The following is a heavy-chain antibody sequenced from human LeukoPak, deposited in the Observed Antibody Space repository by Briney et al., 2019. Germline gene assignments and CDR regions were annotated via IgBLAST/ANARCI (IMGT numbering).Heavy chain of an antibody. CDR1: GVSISSYY. V-gene: IGHV4-4*07. CDR3: ARVTLAAAAYYFDY. D-gene: IGHD2-15*01. Sequence: SETLSLTCTVSGVSISSYYWSWIRQPAGKGLEWIGRIYTSGSTNYNPSLKSRVTISVDKSKNQFSLKLSSVTAADTAVYYCARVTLAAAAYYFDYWGQGTLVTVSS. CDR2: IYTSGST. J-gene: IGHJ4*02.